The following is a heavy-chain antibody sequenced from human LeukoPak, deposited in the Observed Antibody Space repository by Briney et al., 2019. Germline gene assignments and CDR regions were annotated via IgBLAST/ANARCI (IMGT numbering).Heavy chain of an antibody. CDR2: INHSGST. CDR1: GGSFSGYY. Sequence: PSETLSFTCAVYGGSFSGYYWSWIRQPPGKGLEWIGEINHSGSTNYNPSLKSRVTISVDTSKNQFSLKLSSVTAADTAVYYCARYYYDSSGYYPYYFDYWGQGTLVTVSS. J-gene: IGHJ4*02. D-gene: IGHD3-22*01. CDR3: ARYYYDSSGYYPYYFDY. V-gene: IGHV4-34*01.